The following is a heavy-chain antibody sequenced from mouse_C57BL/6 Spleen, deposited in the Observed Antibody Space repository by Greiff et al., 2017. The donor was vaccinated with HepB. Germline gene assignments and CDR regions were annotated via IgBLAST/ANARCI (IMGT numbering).Heavy chain of an antibody. CDR2: ISYDGSN. D-gene: IGHD2-1*01. Sequence: ESGPGLVKPSQSLSLTCSVTGYSITSGYYWNWIRQFPGNKLEWMGYISYDGSNNYNPSLKNRISITRDTSKNQFFLKLNSVTTEDTATYYCARYGNRYYFDYWGQGTTLTVSS. V-gene: IGHV3-6*01. CDR3: ARYGNRYYFDY. CDR1: GYSITSGYY. J-gene: IGHJ2*01.